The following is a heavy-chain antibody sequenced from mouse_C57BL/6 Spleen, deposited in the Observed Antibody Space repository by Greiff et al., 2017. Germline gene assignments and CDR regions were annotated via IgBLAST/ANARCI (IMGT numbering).Heavy chain of an antibody. Sequence: EVHLVESGPGLVKPSQSLSLTCSVTGYSITSGYYWNWIRQFPGNKLEWMGYISYDGSNNYNPSLKNPISITRDTSKNQFFLKLNSVTTEDTATYYCARDSFAYWGQGTLVTVSA. CDR3: ARDSFAY. CDR2: ISYDGSN. CDR1: GYSITSGYY. J-gene: IGHJ3*01. V-gene: IGHV3-6*01.